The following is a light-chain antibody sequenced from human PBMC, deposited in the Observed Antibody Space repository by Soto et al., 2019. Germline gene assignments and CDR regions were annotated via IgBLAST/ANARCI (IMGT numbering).Light chain of an antibody. CDR3: AAWDDSLSVVV. V-gene: IGLV1-47*01. CDR1: SSNIGSNY. CDR2: RNN. Sequence: QPVLTQPPSASGTPGQRVTISCSGSSSNIGSNYVYWYQQLPGTAPKLLIYRNNQRPSGVPDRFSGSKSGNSASLAISGLRSEDEADYYCAAWDDSLSVVVFGGGTKLTVL. J-gene: IGLJ2*01.